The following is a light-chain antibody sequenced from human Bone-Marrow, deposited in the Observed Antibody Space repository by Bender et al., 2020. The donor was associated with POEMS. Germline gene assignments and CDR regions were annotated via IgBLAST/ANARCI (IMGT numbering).Light chain of an antibody. J-gene: IGLJ3*02. CDR3: SSWDDSLNGWV. Sequence: QSVLTQPPSASGTPGQSVTISCPGTSSNFGNNAANWYQHVPGTAPKLLIYSNNQRPSGVPDRFSASTSGTSASLAISGLRSDDEADYYCSSWDDSLNGWVFGGGTKLTVL. V-gene: IGLV1-44*01. CDR2: SNN. CDR1: SSNFGNNA.